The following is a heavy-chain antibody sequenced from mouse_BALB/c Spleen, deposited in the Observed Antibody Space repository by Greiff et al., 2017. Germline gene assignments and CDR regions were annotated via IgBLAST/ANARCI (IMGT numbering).Heavy chain of an antibody. Sequence: EVQLQQSGPGLVKPSQSLSLTCTVTGYSITSDYAWNWIRQFPGNKLEWMGYISYSGSTSYNPSLKSRISITRDTSKNQFFLQLNSVTTEDTATYYCASSLHYGNYDYWGQGTTLTVSS. CDR1: GYSITSDYA. CDR3: ASSLHYGNYDY. CDR2: ISYSGST. D-gene: IGHD2-1*01. V-gene: IGHV3-2*02. J-gene: IGHJ2*01.